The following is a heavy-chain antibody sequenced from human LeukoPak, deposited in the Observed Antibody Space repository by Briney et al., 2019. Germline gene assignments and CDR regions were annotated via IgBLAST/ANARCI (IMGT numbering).Heavy chain of an antibody. CDR1: GYSFTKYW. V-gene: IGHV5-51*01. D-gene: IGHD3-22*01. J-gene: IGHJ4*02. CDR2: IYPDDSNS. Sequence: GESLKISCKGSGYSFTKYWIAWVRQMPGKGLEWMGIIYPDDSNSRYSPSFQGQVTFSADKSISTAYLQWSSLKASDTAMYYCARPPYYYDSGGFDYWGQGTLVTVSS. CDR3: ARPPYYYDSGGFDY.